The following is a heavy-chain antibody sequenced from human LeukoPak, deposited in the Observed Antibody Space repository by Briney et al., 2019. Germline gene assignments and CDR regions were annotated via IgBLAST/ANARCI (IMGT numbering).Heavy chain of an antibody. CDR1: GFTFIRHK. CDR3: GRFSGTYRDY. Sequence: PGGSLRLSFAASGFTFIRHKINWGRQAPGKGLEWVSSISSGSTSTFYADSVKGRFTISRDNANNSLYLEMDSLRAEDTALCYCGRFSGTYRDYWGQGTLVTVSS. D-gene: IGHD1-26*01. CDR2: ISSGSTST. J-gene: IGHJ4*02. V-gene: IGHV3-21*01.